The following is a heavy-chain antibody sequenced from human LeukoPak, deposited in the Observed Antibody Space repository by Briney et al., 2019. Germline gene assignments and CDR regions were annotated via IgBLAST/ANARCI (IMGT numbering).Heavy chain of an antibody. Sequence: GGSLRLSCAASGFTFSSYAMSWVRQAPGKGLEWVSGISGSGGSTYYADSVKGRFTISRDNSKNTLYLQMNSLRAEDTAVYYCAKVVGGYSYGLFDYWGQGTLVTVSS. V-gene: IGHV3-23*01. D-gene: IGHD5-18*01. CDR1: GFTFSSYA. CDR3: AKVVGGYSYGLFDY. CDR2: ISGSGGST. J-gene: IGHJ4*02.